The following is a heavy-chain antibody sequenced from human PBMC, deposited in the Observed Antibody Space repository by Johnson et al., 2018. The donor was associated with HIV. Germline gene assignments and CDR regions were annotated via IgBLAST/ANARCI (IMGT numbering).Heavy chain of an antibody. CDR1: GFTFSDYY. D-gene: IGHD1-26*01. V-gene: IGHV3-11*04. Sequence: QVQVVESGGGVVQPGGSLRLSCAASGFTFSDYYMNWIRQAPGKGLEWVSYISGSGSTIYYADSVKGRFTISRDNAKNSLYLQMNSLRAEDTAVYYCAKDSGSYGANAFDIWGQGTMVTVSS. CDR3: AKDSGSYGANAFDI. CDR2: ISGSGSTI. J-gene: IGHJ3*02.